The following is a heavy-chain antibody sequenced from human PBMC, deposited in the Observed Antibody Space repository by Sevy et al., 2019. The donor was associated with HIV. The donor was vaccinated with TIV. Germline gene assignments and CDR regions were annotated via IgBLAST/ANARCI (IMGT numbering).Heavy chain of an antibody. V-gene: IGHV3-21*01. CDR2: ISSSSSYI. CDR3: ARDGDCSGGSCYASVYYYYYGIDV. CDR1: GFTFSSYS. Sequence: GGSLRLSCAASGFTFSSYSMNWVRQAPGKGLEWVSSISSSSSYIYYADSVKGRFTISRDNAKNSLYLQMNSLRAEDTAVYYCARDGDCSGGSCYASVYYYYYGIDVWGQGTTVTVSS. D-gene: IGHD2-15*01. J-gene: IGHJ6*02.